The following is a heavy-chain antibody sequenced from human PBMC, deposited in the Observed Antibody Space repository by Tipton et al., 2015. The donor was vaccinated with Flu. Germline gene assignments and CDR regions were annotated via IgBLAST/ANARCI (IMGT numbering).Heavy chain of an antibody. V-gene: IGHV4-38-2*02. CDR1: GDSIGSDYY. Sequence: TLSLTCSVSGDSIGSDYYWGWIRQPPERGLEWIGNIHKTGIIYFNPSLTGRVSISVDTSKNQFSLRLTSVTAADTAVYYCARAPLTDFKGYFDNWGQGTLVTVSS. CDR3: ARAPLTDFKGYFDN. D-gene: IGHD3-9*01. J-gene: IGHJ4*02. CDR2: IHKTGII.